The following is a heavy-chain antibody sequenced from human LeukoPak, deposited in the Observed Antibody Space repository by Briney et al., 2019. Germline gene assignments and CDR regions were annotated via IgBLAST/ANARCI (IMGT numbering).Heavy chain of an antibody. Sequence: ETLSLTCTVSAYSISSGYYWGWIRQPPGKGLEWIGSIYHSGNTYYNPSLKSRVTMSVDTSKNQFSLNLRSVTAADTAVYYCARHCYYGSGSYYPYYFDYWGQGTPVTVSS. CDR2: IYHSGNT. CDR1: AYSISSGYY. CDR3: ARHCYYGSGSYYPYYFDY. V-gene: IGHV4-38-2*02. J-gene: IGHJ4*02. D-gene: IGHD3-10*01.